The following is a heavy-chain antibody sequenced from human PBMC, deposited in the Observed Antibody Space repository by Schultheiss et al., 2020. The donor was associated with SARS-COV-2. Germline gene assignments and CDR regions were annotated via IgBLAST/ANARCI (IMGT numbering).Heavy chain of an antibody. CDR3: ARGRRVRGVSNWYFDL. V-gene: IGHV4-4*02. D-gene: IGHD3-10*01. Sequence: SETLSLTCAVSGGSISSSNWWSWVRQPPGKGLEWIGEIYHSGSTNYNPSLKSRVTISVDTSKNQFSLKLSSVTAADTAVYYCARGRRVRGVSNWYFDLWGRGTLVTVSS. CDR2: IYHSGST. J-gene: IGHJ2*01. CDR1: GGSISSSNW.